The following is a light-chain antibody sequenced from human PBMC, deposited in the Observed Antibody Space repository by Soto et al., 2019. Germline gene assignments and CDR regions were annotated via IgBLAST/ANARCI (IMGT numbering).Light chain of an antibody. V-gene: IGKV3-15*01. CDR2: DSS. CDR1: ESVSSH. J-gene: IGKJ5*01. Sequence: EIVMTQPPATRSVSPGQRATLSCRAIESVSSHLDWYQQKPGQAPRLLIYDSSTRATGIPARFSGSESGTEFTLTISSLQSEDFAVYYCHHYHNWPMTFGQGTRLEIK. CDR3: HHYHNWPMT.